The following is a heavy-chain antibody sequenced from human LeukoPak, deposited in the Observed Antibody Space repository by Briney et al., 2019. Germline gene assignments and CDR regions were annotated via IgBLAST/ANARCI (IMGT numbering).Heavy chain of an antibody. Sequence: SETLSLTCTVSGGSISSYYWSWIRQPPGKGLEWIGYIYYSGSTNYNPSLKSRVTISVDTSKNQFSLKLSSVTAADTAVYYCAGRRGGYRIGYWGQGTLVTVSS. J-gene: IGHJ4*02. CDR2: IYYSGST. CDR3: AGRRGGYRIGY. CDR1: GGSISSYY. V-gene: IGHV4-59*08. D-gene: IGHD1-1*01.